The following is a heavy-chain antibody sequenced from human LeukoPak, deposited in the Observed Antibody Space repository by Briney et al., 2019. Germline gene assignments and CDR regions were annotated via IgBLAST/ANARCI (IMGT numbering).Heavy chain of an antibody. CDR1: GFTFSSYA. Sequence: GGSLRLSCAASGFTFSSYAMQWVRQAPGKGLEWVAVISYDGSNKYYADSVKGRFTISRDNSKNTLYLQMNSLRAEGTAVYYCARVADRSSTVGDYWGQGTLVTVSS. J-gene: IGHJ4*02. CDR3: ARVADRSSTVGDY. D-gene: IGHD6-6*01. V-gene: IGHV3-30-3*01. CDR2: ISYDGSNK.